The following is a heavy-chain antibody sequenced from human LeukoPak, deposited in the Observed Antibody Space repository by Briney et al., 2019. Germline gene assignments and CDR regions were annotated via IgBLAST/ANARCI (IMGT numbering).Heavy chain of an antibody. CDR3: AAFSKGF. CDR1: GIAFSNVW. V-gene: IGHV3-15*01. J-gene: IGHJ4*02. Sequence: GCLRLSSAAAGIAFSNVWMSWVRQAPGKGLEWVGRIKSKADGGTTDYAAPVKGRFSISGDDSKNTVYLQMDSLEAEDTAVYYCAAFSKGFWGQGTLVTVSS. CDR2: IKSKADGGTT.